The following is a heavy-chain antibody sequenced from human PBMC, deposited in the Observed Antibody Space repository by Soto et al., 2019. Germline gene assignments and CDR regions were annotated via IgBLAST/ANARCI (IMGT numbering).Heavy chain of an antibody. CDR1: GFTLSSNG. J-gene: IGHJ6*02. D-gene: IGHD5-18*01. Sequence: QVPLVESGGGVVQPGRSLRLSCAASGFTLSSNGIHWVRQAPGKGLEWVAVIWFDGSNQYYADSVKGRFTISRDNTKNTLYLQMNSLRAEEKDLYYCARAAMNREIYAMDVWGQGTTVTV. CDR2: IWFDGSNQ. CDR3: ARAAMNREIYAMDV. V-gene: IGHV3-33*01.